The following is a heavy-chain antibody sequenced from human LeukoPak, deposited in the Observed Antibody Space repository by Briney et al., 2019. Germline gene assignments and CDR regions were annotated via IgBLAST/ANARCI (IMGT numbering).Heavy chain of an antibody. V-gene: IGHV3-7*01. CDR1: GFTCSSYW. D-gene: IGHD6-19*01. Sequence: PGGSLRLSCAASGFTCSSYWMSSVRQAPGKGLEWVANIKQDGSEKYYVDSVKGRFTISRDNAKNSLYLQMNSLRAEDTAVYYCARIRRGWSQNWDYWGQGTLVTVSS. J-gene: IGHJ4*02. CDR2: IKQDGSEK. CDR3: ARIRRGWSQNWDY.